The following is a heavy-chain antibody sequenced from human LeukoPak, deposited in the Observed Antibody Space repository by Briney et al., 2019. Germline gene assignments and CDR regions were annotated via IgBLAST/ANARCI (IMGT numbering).Heavy chain of an antibody. V-gene: IGHV3-23*01. Sequence: PGGSLRLSCAASGFTFSSYAMSWVRQAPGKGLEWVSAISGSGGSTYYADSVKGRFTISRDNSKNTLYLQMNSLRAEDTAVYYCARAKYWYYDNSDRPFDYWGQGTLVTVSS. CDR2: ISGSGGST. D-gene: IGHD3-22*01. CDR3: ARAKYWYYDNSDRPFDY. J-gene: IGHJ4*02. CDR1: GFTFSSYA.